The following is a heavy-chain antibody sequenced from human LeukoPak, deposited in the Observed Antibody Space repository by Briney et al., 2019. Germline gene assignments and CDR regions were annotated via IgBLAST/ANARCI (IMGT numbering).Heavy chain of an antibody. CDR2: IYYSGST. D-gene: IGHD4-23*01. Sequence: PSETLSLTCTVSGGSISSGGYYWSWIRQHPGKGLEWIGYIYYSGSTYYNPSLKSRVTISVDTSKNQFSLKLSSVTAADTAVYYCARDQRGYGGQAFDIWGQGTMVTVSS. J-gene: IGHJ3*02. CDR3: ARDQRGYGGQAFDI. V-gene: IGHV4-31*03. CDR1: GGSISSGGYY.